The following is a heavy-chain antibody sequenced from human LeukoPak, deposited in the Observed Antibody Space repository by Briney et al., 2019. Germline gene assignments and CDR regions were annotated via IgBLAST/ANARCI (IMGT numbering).Heavy chain of an antibody. J-gene: IGHJ3*02. CDR3: ARDPGPPRLAFDI. CDR2: IYTSGST. CDR1: GGSISSYY. Sequence: SETLSLTCTVSGGSISSYYWSWIRQPAGKGLEWLGRIYTSGSTNYNPSLKSRVTISADKSKNQFSLKLSSVTAADTAVYYCARDPGPPRLAFDIWGQGTMVTVSS. V-gene: IGHV4-4*07. D-gene: IGHD6-19*01.